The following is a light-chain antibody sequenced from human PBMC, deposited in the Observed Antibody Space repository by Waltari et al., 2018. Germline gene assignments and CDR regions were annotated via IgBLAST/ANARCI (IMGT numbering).Light chain of an antibody. V-gene: IGLV2-23*02. CDR2: EVI. J-gene: IGLJ1*01. Sequence: QSALTQPASVSGTPGQSITISCTGTNSDVGNYNLGSWYPHHPGEAPKLMICEVIKRPSVVSHRFSGSTSGNTASLTISGLQAEDEAYYYCCSYAGSGTYVFGTGTKVTVL. CDR1: NSDVGNYNL. CDR3: CSYAGSGTYV.